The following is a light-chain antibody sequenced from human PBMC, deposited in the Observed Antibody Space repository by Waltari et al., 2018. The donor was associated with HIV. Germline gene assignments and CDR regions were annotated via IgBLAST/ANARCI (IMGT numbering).Light chain of an antibody. CDR2: SNN. CDR3: AAWYDSLNGNV. CDR1: SPNIGSKP. J-gene: IGLJ1*01. Sequence: QSVVPQPPSASGTPGQRVTISCSGSSPNIGSKPAPWYQQPPGPAPTLLIYSNNPRPSGVLDRFSGSKSGTSASLAISGLQSEDEADYYCAAWYDSLNGNVFGTGTKVTVL. V-gene: IGLV1-44*01.